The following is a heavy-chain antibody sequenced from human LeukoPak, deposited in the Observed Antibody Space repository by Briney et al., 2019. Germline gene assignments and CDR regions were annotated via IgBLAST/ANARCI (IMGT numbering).Heavy chain of an antibody. D-gene: IGHD3-22*01. Sequence: ASVKVPCKASGYTFTGYYMHWVRQAPGQGLEWMGWINPNSGGTNYAQKFQGRVTMTRDTSISTAYMELSRLRSDDTAVYYCAREGIDSSGIRVYYYYYGMDVWGQGTTVTVSS. CDR1: GYTFTGYY. CDR3: AREGIDSSGIRVYYYYYGMDV. CDR2: INPNSGGT. J-gene: IGHJ6*02. V-gene: IGHV1-2*02.